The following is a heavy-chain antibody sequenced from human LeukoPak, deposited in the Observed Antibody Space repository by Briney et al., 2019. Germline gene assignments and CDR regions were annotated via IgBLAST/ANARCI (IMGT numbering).Heavy chain of an antibody. Sequence: SETLSLTCTVSGGSISSYYWSWIRQPPGKGLEWIGYIYYSGSTNYNPSLKSRVTISVDTSKNQFSLKLSSVTAADTAVYYCARVTVVGKYYYGMDVWGQGTTVTVSS. CDR3: ARVTVVGKYYYGMDV. D-gene: IGHD3-22*01. J-gene: IGHJ6*02. V-gene: IGHV4-59*01. CDR1: GGSISSYY. CDR2: IYYSGST.